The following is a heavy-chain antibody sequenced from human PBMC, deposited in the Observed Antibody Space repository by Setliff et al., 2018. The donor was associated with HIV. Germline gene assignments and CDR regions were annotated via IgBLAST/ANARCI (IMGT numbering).Heavy chain of an antibody. CDR1: GGSMSDVSSY. V-gene: IGHV4-39*01. CDR3: ARQGNIVVVTSFDY. Sequence: SETLSLTCAVSGGSMSDVSSYWGWIRQAPGRGLEWIGSVYYRGGTFDSPSLKSRVTVSVDTSKSQFSLKLTSVTAADTAVYYCARQGNIVVVTSFDYWGQGTLATVSS. CDR2: VYYRGGT. J-gene: IGHJ4*02. D-gene: IGHD2-21*02.